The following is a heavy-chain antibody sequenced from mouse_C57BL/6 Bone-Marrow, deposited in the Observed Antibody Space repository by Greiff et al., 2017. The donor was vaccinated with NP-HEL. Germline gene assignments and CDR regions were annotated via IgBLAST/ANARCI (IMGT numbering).Heavy chain of an antibody. V-gene: IGHV14-4*01. J-gene: IGHJ4*01. CDR1: GFNIKDDY. Sequence: VQLQQSGAELVRPGASVKLSCTASGFNIKDDYMHWVKQRPEQGLEWIGWIDPGNGDTEYASKFQGKATITADTSSNTAYLQLSSLTSEDTAVYYCASTTVVVRYAMEYWGQGTSVTVAS. CDR3: ASTTVVVRYAMEY. D-gene: IGHD1-1*01. CDR2: IDPGNGDT.